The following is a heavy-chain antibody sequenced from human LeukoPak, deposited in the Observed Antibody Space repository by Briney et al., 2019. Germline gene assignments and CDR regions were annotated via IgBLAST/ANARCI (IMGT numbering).Heavy chain of an antibody. CDR2: INSDGSST. Sequence: GGSLRLSCAASGFTFSSYWMHWVRQAPGKGLVWVSRINSDGSSTSYADPVRGRFTISRDNAKNTLYLQMNSLRAEDTAVYYCAREGWDYGDSGYCGMDVWGQGTTVTVSS. J-gene: IGHJ6*02. CDR1: GFTFSSYW. V-gene: IGHV3-74*01. CDR3: AREGWDYGDSGYCGMDV. D-gene: IGHD4-17*01.